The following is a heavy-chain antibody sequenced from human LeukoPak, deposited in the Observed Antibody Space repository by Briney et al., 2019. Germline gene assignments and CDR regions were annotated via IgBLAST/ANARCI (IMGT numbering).Heavy chain of an antibody. CDR3: ARGTGDSSSWLPNDAFDI. CDR1: GGSISSGGYS. Sequence: SETLSLTCAVSGGSISSGGYSWSWIRQPPGKGLEWIGYIYHSGSTYYNPSLKSRVTISVDRSKNQFSLKLSSVTAADTAVYYCARGTGDSSSWLPNDAFDIWGQGTMVTVSS. CDR2: IYHSGST. V-gene: IGHV4-30-2*01. D-gene: IGHD6-13*01. J-gene: IGHJ3*02.